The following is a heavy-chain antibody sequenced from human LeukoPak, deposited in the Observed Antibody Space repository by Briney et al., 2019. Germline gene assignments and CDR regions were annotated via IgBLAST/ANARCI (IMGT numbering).Heavy chain of an antibody. CDR3: ARENYGSAFDI. CDR2: ISNSGTTI. J-gene: IGHJ3*02. D-gene: IGHD3-10*01. CDR1: GFTFSDYY. Sequence: GGSLRLSCAASGFTFSDYYMSWIRQAPGKGLGWVSYISNSGTTIYYADSVKGRFTISRDNAKNSLYLQMNSLGAEDTAVYYCARENYGSAFDIWGQGTMVTVSS. V-gene: IGHV3-11*01.